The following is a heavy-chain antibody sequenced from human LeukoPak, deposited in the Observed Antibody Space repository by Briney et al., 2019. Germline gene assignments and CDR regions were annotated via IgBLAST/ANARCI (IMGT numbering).Heavy chain of an antibody. CDR1: GFTFSSYS. CDR3: ARRVVVPAAPYYFDY. J-gene: IGHJ4*02. CDR2: ISGSSSTI. V-gene: IGHV3-48*01. D-gene: IGHD2-2*01. Sequence: PGGSLRLSCAASGFTFSSYSMNWVRQAPGKGLEWGSYISGSSSTIYYADSVKGRFTISRDNGKNTLYLQMNSLRAEDTAVYYCARRVVVPAAPYYFDYWGQGTLVTVSS.